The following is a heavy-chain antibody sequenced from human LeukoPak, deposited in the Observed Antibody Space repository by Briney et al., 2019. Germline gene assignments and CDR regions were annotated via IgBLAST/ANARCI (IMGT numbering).Heavy chain of an antibody. CDR1: GGSITTITYY. V-gene: IGHV4-39*07. D-gene: IGHD3-10*01. CDR2: IYYTGNT. J-gene: IGHJ4*02. CDR3: ARVHYYGSGKGSFDY. Sequence: TSETLSLTCTVSGGSITTITYYWGWIRQPPGKVLEWIGSIYYTGNTNYHPSLKSRATISVDTSKNQFSLKLSSVTAADTAVYYCARVHYYGSGKGSFDYWGQGTLVTVSS.